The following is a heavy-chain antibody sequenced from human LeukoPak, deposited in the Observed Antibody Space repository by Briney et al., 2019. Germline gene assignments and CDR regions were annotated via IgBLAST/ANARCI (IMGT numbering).Heavy chain of an antibody. V-gene: IGHV5-51*01. Sequence: GESLKISCKGSGYSFTSQWIGWVRQMPGKGLEWMGIIYPGDSDTRYSPSFQGQVTISADKSISTAYLQWSSLKASDTAMYYCARAKGEGYDYYAMDVWGQGTTVTVSS. J-gene: IGHJ6*02. CDR1: GYSFTSQW. CDR2: IYPGDSDT. D-gene: IGHD3-16*01. CDR3: ARAKGEGYDYYAMDV.